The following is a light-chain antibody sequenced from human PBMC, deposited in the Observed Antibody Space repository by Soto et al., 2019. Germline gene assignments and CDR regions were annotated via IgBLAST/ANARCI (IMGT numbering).Light chain of an antibody. Sequence: EIVLTQSPVTLSLSPGERATLSCRASQSVRSNYLAWYQQKPGQAPSHIIYGASSRATDIPDRFSGSGSGTDFSLTVSRLEPEDFAVYSCQQYGSPPLTFGQGTKVEIK. CDR3: QQYGSPPLT. V-gene: IGKV3-20*01. CDR2: GAS. J-gene: IGKJ1*01. CDR1: QSVRSNY.